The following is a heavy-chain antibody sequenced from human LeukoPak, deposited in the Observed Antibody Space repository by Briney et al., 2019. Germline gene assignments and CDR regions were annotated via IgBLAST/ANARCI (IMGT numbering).Heavy chain of an antibody. Sequence: GGSLRLSCAASKFIFSKYWMSWGRQAPGKGLEWVADIKEDGSEKYYVDSVKGRFTISRQNAKSSLFLQMNSLRAEDTAVYYCARHRSGGSQDDAFDIWGQGTMVTVSS. CDR2: IKEDGSEK. D-gene: IGHD2-15*01. CDR1: KFIFSKYW. J-gene: IGHJ3*02. CDR3: ARHRSGGSQDDAFDI. V-gene: IGHV3-7*01.